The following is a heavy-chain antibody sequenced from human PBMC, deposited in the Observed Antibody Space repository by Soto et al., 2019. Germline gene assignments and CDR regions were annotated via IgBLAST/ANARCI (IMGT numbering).Heavy chain of an antibody. CDR3: ARGNVLLWFGELSELERP. Sequence: QVQLVQSGAEVKKPGASVKVSCKASGYTFTGYYMHWVRQAPGQGLGWMGWINPNSGGTNYAQKFQGRVTMTRDTSISTAYMELSRLRSDDTAVYYCARGNVLLWFGELSELERPWGQGTLVTVSS. V-gene: IGHV1-2*02. CDR1: GYTFTGYY. CDR2: INPNSGGT. J-gene: IGHJ5*02. D-gene: IGHD3-10*01.